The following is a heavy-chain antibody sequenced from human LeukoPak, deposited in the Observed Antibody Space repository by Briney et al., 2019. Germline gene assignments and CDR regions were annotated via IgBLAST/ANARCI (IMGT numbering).Heavy chain of an antibody. Sequence: SETLSLTCTVSGGSISSYYWSWIRQPPGKGLEWIGYIYYSGSTNYNPSLKSRVTISVDTSKNQFSLKLSSVTAADTAVYYCARGGYSGYEIDYWGQGTLVTVSS. CDR1: GGSISSYY. D-gene: IGHD5-12*01. CDR2: IYYSGST. CDR3: ARGGYSGYEIDY. V-gene: IGHV4-59*01. J-gene: IGHJ4*02.